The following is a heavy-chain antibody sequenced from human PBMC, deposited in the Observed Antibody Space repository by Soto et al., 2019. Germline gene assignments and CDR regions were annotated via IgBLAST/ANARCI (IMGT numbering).Heavy chain of an antibody. CDR3: ARGRGYCGGTNCYLDY. CDR2: ISSSGSTI. D-gene: IGHD2-21*01. V-gene: IGHV3-48*02. CDR1: GFSFSSHS. Sequence: GGSLRLSCAASGFSFSSHSMKWVRQAPGKGLEWVSYISSSGSTIYYADSVKGRFTISRDNAKNSLYLQMNSLRDDDTAVYYCARGRGYCGGTNCYLDYWGQGALVIVSS. J-gene: IGHJ4*02.